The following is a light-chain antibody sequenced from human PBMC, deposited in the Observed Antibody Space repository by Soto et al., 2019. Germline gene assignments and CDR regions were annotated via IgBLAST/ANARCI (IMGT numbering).Light chain of an antibody. CDR3: SSYTFSSTLHV. J-gene: IGLJ1*01. CDR1: SSDVGGYNY. Sequence: QSALTQPASVSGSPGQSITISCTGISSDVGGYNYVSWYQQHPGKAPKLMIYDVSDRPSGVSNRFSGSKSGNTASLTISGLQAEDEADYYCSSYTFSSTLHVFGTGTKVTVL. V-gene: IGLV2-14*03. CDR2: DVS.